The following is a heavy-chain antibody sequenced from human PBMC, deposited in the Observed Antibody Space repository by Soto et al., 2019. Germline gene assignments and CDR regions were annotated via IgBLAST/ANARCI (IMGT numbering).Heavy chain of an antibody. D-gene: IGHD3-3*01. CDR2: IIPIFGTA. CDR3: ARASIGITIFGVVSQRRNYYYGMDV. CDR1: GGTFSSYA. J-gene: IGHJ6*02. V-gene: IGHV1-69*06. Sequence: SVKVSCKASGGTFSSYAISWVRQAPVQGLEWMGGIIPIFGTANYAQKFQGRVTITADKSTSTAYMELSSLRSEDTAVYYCARASIGITIFGVVSQRRNYYYGMDVWGQGTTVTVS.